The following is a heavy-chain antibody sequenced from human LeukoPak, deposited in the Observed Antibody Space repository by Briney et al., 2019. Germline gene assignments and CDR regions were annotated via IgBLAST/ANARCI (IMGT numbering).Heavy chain of an antibody. D-gene: IGHD3-10*01. CDR1: GGSLSSGDYY. J-gene: IGHJ6*02. CDR2: IYYSGST. Sequence: SQTLSLTCTVSGGSLSSGDYYWRGIRQPPEKDLDWIGYIYYSGSTYYNPSLQSRLTISVDTSKSQFSLRLSSVTAADTAVYYCVRVVIMLRGAWGMDVWGQGTTVTVSS. V-gene: IGHV4-30-4*01. CDR3: VRVVIMLRGAWGMDV.